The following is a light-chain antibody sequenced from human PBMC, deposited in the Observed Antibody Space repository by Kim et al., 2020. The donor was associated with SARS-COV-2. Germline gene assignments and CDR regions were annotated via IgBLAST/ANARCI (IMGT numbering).Light chain of an antibody. V-gene: IGLV1-47*01. CDR1: SSNIGSNY. CDR2: RNN. J-gene: IGLJ3*02. CDR3: AAWDDSLSAFE. Sequence: QSVLTQPPSASGTPGQRVTISCSGSSSNIGSNYVYWYQQLPGTAPKLLIYRNNQRPSGVPDRFSGSKSGTSASLAISGLRSEDEADYYCAAWDDSLSAFEFGGGTQLTVL.